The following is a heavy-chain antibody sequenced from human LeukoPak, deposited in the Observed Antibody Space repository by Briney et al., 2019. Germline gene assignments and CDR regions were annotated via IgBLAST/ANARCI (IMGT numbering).Heavy chain of an antibody. J-gene: IGHJ4*02. CDR2: INPHSGGT. CDR1: GYTFTDYY. D-gene: IGHD6-19*01. CDR3: ARGPQYGSDWNFRRVIDY. V-gene: IGHV1-2*02. Sequence: GASVKVSCKASGYTFTDYYTHWVRQAPGQGLEWMGWINPHSGGTSYAQKFQGRVTMTRDTSISTAYMELTRLTSGDTGVYYCARGPQYGSDWNFRRVIDYWGQGTLVTVSS.